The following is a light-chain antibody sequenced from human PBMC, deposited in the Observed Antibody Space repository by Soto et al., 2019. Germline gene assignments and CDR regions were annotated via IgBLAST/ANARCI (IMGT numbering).Light chain of an antibody. CDR2: AAS. CDR1: QSISSY. J-gene: IGKJ5*01. CDR3: PQSYSTPIT. Sequence: DIQMTQSPSTLSASVGDRVTITCRASQSISSYLNWYQQKPGKAPKLLIYAASSLQSGVPSRFSGSGSGTDFTLTISSLQPEDFATYSCPQSYSTPITSGQGTRRE. V-gene: IGKV1-39*01.